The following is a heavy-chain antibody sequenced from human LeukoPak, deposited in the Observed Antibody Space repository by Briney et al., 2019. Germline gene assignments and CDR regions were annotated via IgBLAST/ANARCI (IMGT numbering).Heavy chain of an antibody. CDR3: ARDYGSGSYYNTAY. D-gene: IGHD3-10*01. Sequence: GGSLRLSCVASGFTFSSHWMSWVRQAPGKGLEWVANIKEDGSEQYYVDSVKGRFTISRDNAKNSLYLQMNSLRAEDTAVYYCARDYGSGSYYNTAYWGQGTLVTVSS. J-gene: IGHJ4*02. V-gene: IGHV3-7*01. CDR2: IKEDGSEQ. CDR1: GFTFSSHW.